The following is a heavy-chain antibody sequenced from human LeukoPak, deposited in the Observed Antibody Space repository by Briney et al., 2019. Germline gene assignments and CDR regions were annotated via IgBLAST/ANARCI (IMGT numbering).Heavy chain of an antibody. CDR1: GYTFTSYY. CDR3: ATALTYDSSGYAFDY. J-gene: IGHJ4*02. D-gene: IGHD3-22*01. V-gene: IGHV1-46*01. CDR2: INPSGGST. Sequence: GASVKVSCKASGYTFTSYYMHWVRQAPGQGLEWMGIINPSGGSTSYAQKFQGRVTMTEDTSTDTAYMELSSLRSEDTAVYYCATALTYDSSGYAFDYWGQGTLVTVSS.